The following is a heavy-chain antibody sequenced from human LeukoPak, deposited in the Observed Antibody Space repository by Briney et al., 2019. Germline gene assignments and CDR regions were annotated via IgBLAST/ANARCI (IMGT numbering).Heavy chain of an antibody. Sequence: GGSLRLSCAASGFTFSSYAMSWVRQAPGKGLEWVGRIQSKTDGGTTEYAAPVKGRFTISRDDSTNTLYLQMNSLKTEDTGVYYCAAGGRVWGQGTTVTVSS. V-gene: IGHV3-15*01. D-gene: IGHD3-10*01. J-gene: IGHJ6*02. CDR2: IQSKTDGGTT. CDR1: GFTFSSYA. CDR3: AAGGRV.